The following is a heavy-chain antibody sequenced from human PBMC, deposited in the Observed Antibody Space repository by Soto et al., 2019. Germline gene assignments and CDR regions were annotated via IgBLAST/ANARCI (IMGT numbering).Heavy chain of an antibody. CDR3: ARWPDGYYYYGMDV. CDR1: GYTFSSYD. V-gene: IGHV1-8*01. Sequence: QVQLVQSGAEVKKPGASVKVSCKASGYTFSSYDINWVRQATGQGIEWMGWMNPNSGNTGYAQKFQGRVTMTRNTSISTAYMELSSLRSEDTAVYYCARWPDGYYYYGMDVWGQGTTVTVS. J-gene: IGHJ6*02. CDR2: MNPNSGNT.